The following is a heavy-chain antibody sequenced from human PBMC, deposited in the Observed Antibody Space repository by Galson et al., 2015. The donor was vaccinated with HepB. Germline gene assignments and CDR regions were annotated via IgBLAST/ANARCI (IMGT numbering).Heavy chain of an antibody. Sequence: SLRLSCAASGFTFNSYAMHWVRQAPGKGLQWVAVITYDGTNKFYARSVKGRFTISRDNSGNTLFLHMNSLRPEDTALYYCVKGGGYSAIRGRGGFDSWGLG. D-gene: IGHD5-12*01. J-gene: IGHJ4*02. CDR1: GFTFNSYA. CDR2: ITYDGTNK. V-gene: IGHV3-30*04. CDR3: VKGGGYSAIRGRGGFDS.